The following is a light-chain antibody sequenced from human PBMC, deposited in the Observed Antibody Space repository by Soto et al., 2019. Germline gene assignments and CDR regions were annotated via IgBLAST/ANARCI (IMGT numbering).Light chain of an antibody. Sequence: QAVVTQEPSLTVSPGGTVTLTCASSTGAVTSGYYPNWFQQKPGQVPRALIYSIRNKHSWTPARFSGSLLGGRAALTLSGVQPGEEAEYFCLLYYGGAWVFGGGTKLTVL. J-gene: IGLJ3*02. CDR2: SIR. CDR1: TGAVTSGYY. V-gene: IGLV7-43*01. CDR3: LLYYGGAWV.